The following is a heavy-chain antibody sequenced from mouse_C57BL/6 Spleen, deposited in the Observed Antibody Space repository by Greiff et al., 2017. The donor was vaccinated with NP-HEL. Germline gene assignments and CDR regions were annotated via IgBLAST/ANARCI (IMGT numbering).Heavy chain of an antibody. J-gene: IGHJ2*01. V-gene: IGHV1-81*01. Sequence: VQLQQSGAELARPGASVKLSCKASGYTFTSYGISWVKQRTGQGLEWIGEIYPRSGNTYYNEKFKGKATLTADKSSSTAYMELRSLTSEDSAVYFWARHDYDGGGRDYFDYWGQGTTLTVSS. CDR1: GYTFTSYG. D-gene: IGHD2-4*01. CDR3: ARHDYDGGGRDYFDY. CDR2: IYPRSGNT.